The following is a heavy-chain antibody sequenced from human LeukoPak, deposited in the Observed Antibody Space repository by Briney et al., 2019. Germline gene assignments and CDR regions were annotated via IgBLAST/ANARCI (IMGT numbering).Heavy chain of an antibody. CDR2: LYHSANT. CDR1: GDSVTSGSYY. CDR3: ARVLHDAFDL. V-gene: IGHV4-61*01. Sequence: SETLSLTCSVSGDSVTSGSYYWSWIRQPPGKGLEWIGYLYHSANTNYKSSLKSRVTISVDTSNNQFSLILSSVTAADTAVYYCARVLHDAFDLWGQGTMVTVSS. J-gene: IGHJ3*01.